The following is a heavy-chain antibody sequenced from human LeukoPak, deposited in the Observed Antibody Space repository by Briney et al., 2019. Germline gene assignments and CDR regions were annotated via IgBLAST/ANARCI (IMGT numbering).Heavy chain of an antibody. V-gene: IGHV3-30*04. J-gene: IGHJ4*02. CDR3: ARSPLWGLLECIDY. CDR2: ISYDGSNK. CDR1: GFTFSSYA. D-gene: IGHD3-10*01. Sequence: PGRSLRLSCAASGFTFSSYAMHWVRQAPGKGLEWVAVISYDGSNKYYADSVKGRFTISRDNAKNSLYLQMNSLRAEDTAVYYCARSPLWGLLECIDYWGQGTLVTVSS.